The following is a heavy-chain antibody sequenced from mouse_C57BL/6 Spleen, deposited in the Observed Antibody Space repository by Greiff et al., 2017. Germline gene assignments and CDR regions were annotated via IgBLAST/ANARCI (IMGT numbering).Heavy chain of an antibody. D-gene: IGHD2-1*01. CDR2: INPSNGGT. Sequence: QVHVKQPGTELVKPGASVKLSCKASGYTFTGYWMHWVKQRPGQGLEWIGNINPSNGGTNYNEKFKSKATLTVDKSSSTAYMQLSSLTSEDSAVYYCARGGNHYAMDYWGQGTSVTVSS. V-gene: IGHV1-53*01. CDR1: GYTFTGYW. J-gene: IGHJ4*01. CDR3: ARGGNHYAMDY.